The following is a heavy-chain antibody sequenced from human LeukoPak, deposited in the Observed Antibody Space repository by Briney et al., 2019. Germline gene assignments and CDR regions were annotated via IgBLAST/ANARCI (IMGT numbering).Heavy chain of an antibody. D-gene: IGHD3-10*01. J-gene: IGHJ5*02. CDR3: ARAKNYYGSGSYYIGWFDP. Sequence: SETLSLTCAVYGGSFSGYYWSWIRQPPGKGLEWIGEINHSGSTNYNPSLKSRVTISVDTSKNQFSLKLSSVTAADTAVYYCARAKNYYGSGSYYIGWFDPWGQGTLVTVSS. CDR1: GGSFSGYY. CDR2: INHSGST. V-gene: IGHV4-34*01.